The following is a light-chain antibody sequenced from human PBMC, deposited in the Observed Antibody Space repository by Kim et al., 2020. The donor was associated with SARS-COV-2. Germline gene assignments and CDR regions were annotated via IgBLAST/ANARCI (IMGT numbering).Light chain of an antibody. Sequence: RATLNCKSSQTVLYNSNNKNYLAWYQQKPGQAPKLLIYWASIRESGVSDRFSGSGSETDFTLTISSLQAEDVAVYYWQQYYSTPPSFGQGTKLEI. CDR2: WAS. J-gene: IGKJ2*03. CDR3: QQYYSTPPS. CDR1: QTVLYNSNNKNY. V-gene: IGKV4-1*01.